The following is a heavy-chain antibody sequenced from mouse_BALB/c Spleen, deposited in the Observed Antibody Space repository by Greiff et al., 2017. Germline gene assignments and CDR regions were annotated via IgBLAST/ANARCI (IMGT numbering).Heavy chain of an antibody. Sequence: EVQGVESGGGLVQPGGSLKLSCAASGFTFSSYGMSWVRQTPDKRLELVATINSNGGSTYYPDSVKGRFTISRDNAKNTLYLQMSSLKSEDTAMYYCARDKLGRFAYWGQGTLVTVSA. CDR3: ARDKLGRFAY. CDR2: INSNGGST. V-gene: IGHV5-6-3*01. CDR1: GFTFSSYG. J-gene: IGHJ3*01. D-gene: IGHD4-1*01.